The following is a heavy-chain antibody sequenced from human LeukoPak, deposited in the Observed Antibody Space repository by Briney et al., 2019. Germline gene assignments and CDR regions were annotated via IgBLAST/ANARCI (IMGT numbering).Heavy chain of an antibody. D-gene: IGHD1-7*01. Sequence: QPGGSLRLSCAASGFTFSSYSMNWVRQAPGKGLEWVSYISSSSTIYYADSVKGRFIISRDNAQNSLHLQMNSLRAEDTAVYYCARTIHNSNFGYWYMDVWGKGTTVSVSS. CDR1: GFTFSSYS. J-gene: IGHJ6*03. CDR3: ARTIHNSNFGYWYMDV. CDR2: ISSSSTI. V-gene: IGHV3-48*01.